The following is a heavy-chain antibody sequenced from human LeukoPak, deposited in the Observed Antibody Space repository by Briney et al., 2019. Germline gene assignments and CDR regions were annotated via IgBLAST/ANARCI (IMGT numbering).Heavy chain of an antibody. CDR3: VKAAGVARGTLFFAY. V-gene: IGHV3-64D*06. J-gene: IGHJ4*02. Sequence: GGSLNPSSSASGFTFGVLLLNWVRRAPGKGLEYVSAINGQGDGPFYADSVRGRFTISRDNFKNILYLEMSSLRPEDTALYYCVKAAGVARGTLFFAYWGQGTLVTVSS. CDR2: INGQGDGP. D-gene: IGHD2-15*01. CDR1: GFTFGVLL.